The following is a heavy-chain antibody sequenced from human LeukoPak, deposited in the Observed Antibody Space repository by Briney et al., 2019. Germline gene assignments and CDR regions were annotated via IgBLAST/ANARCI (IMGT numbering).Heavy chain of an antibody. J-gene: IGHJ4*02. Sequence: PSETLSLTCTVSGGSISSYYWSWLRQPPGRGLEWIGYIYYSGSTNYNPSLKSRVTISVDTSKNQFSLKLSSVTAADTAVYYCARGWGYFDYWGQGTLATVSS. CDR2: IYYSGST. V-gene: IGHV4-59*08. CDR1: GGSISSYY. CDR3: ARGWGYFDY. D-gene: IGHD3-16*01.